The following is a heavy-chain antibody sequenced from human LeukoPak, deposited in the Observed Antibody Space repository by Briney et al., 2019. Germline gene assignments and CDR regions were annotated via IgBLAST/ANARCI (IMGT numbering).Heavy chain of an antibody. V-gene: IGHV1-18*01. D-gene: IGHD3-22*01. CDR1: GYTFTSYG. CDR2: ISAYNGNT. CDR3: ARGEAGYYYDSSGYYYCDY. Sequence: ASVKVSCKASGYTFTSYGISWVRQAPGQGLEWMGWISAYNGNTNYAQKLQGRVTMTTDTSTSTAYMELRSLRSDDTAVYHCARGEAGYYYDSSGYYYCDYWGQGTLVTVSS. J-gene: IGHJ4*02.